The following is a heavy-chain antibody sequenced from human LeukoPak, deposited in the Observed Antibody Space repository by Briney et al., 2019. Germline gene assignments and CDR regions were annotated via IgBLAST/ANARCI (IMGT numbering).Heavy chain of an antibody. D-gene: IGHD5-18*01. V-gene: IGHV3-30*02. Sequence: PGGSLRLSCAASGLTFSSYGMHWVRQAPGKGLEWVAVIWYDGSKKDYADSVKGRFTTSRDNSKNTLYLQMNSLRAEDTAVYYCDKEEKSIHLWLKYWGQGTLVTVSS. J-gene: IGHJ4*02. CDR2: IWYDGSKK. CDR1: GLTFSSYG. CDR3: DKEEKSIHLWLKY.